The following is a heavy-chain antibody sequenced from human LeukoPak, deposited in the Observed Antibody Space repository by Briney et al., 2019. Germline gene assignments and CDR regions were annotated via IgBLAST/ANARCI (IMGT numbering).Heavy chain of an antibody. J-gene: IGHJ4*02. CDR3: ARVGVAGTGEYYFDY. CDR1: GGSISSGSYY. Sequence: SQTLSLTCTVSGGSISSGSYYWSWIRQPAGKGLEWIGRIYTSGSTNYNPSLKSRVTISVDTSKNQFSLRLSSVTAAGTAVYYCARVGVAGTGEYYFDYWGQGTLVTVSP. D-gene: IGHD6-19*01. V-gene: IGHV4-61*02. CDR2: IYTSGST.